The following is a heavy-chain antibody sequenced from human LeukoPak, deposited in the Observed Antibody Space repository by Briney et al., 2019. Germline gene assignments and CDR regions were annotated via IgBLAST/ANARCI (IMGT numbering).Heavy chain of an antibody. D-gene: IGHD3-3*01. J-gene: IGHJ4*02. CDR2: INHSGST. V-gene: IGHV4-34*01. CDR1: GGSFSGYY. CDR3: ARVGYDFWSGYHIDY. Sequence: PSETLSLTCAVYGGSFSGYYRSWIRQPPGKGLEWIGEINHSGSTNYNPSLKSRVTISVDTSKNQFSLKLSSVPAADTAVYYCARVGYDFWSGYHIDYWGQGTLVTVSS.